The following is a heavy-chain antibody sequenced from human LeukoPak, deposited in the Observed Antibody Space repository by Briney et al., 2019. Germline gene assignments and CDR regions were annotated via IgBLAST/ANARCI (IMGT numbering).Heavy chain of an antibody. J-gene: IGHJ3*02. D-gene: IGHD6-6*01. CDR2: IYSGGST. CDR3: ARDSRYSSSPDAFDI. V-gene: IGHV3-66*02. Sequence: GGSLRHSCAASGFTVSSNYMSWVRQAPGKGLEWVSVIYSGGSTYYADSVKGRFTISRDNSKNTLYLQMNSLRAEDTAVYYCARDSRYSSSPDAFDIWGQGTMVTVSS. CDR1: GFTVSSNY.